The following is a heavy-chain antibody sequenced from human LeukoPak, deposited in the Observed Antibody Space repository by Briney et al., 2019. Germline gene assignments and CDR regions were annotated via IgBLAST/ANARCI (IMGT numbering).Heavy chain of an antibody. CDR1: GYTFTSYD. J-gene: IGHJ4*02. V-gene: IGHV1-8*01. CDR2: MNPNSGNT. CDR3: ARSIGFLAAQDP. Sequence: ASVKVSCKASGYTFTSYDINWVRQATGQGLEWMGWMNPNSGNTGYAQKFQGRVTMTRNTSISTAYMELSSLRSEDTAVYYCARSIGFLAAQDPWGQGTLVTVSS. D-gene: IGHD1-26*01.